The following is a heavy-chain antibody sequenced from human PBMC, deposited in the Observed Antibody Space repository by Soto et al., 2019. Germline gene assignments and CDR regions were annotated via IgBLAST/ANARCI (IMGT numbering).Heavy chain of an antibody. CDR3: ARLGAYYQSLDP. J-gene: IGHJ5*02. CDR1: GGSFSPNY. Sequence: QVQLQESGPGLVKPSETLSLTCTVSGGSFSPNYWAWIRQPPGKGLEWVGYIYYSGTTSYNPSLKCRVTLSLETSKSQFSLRLSSVTASDTAVYYCARLGAYYQSLDPWGQGTLVTVSS. CDR2: IYYSGTT. D-gene: IGHD2-21*01. V-gene: IGHV4-59*08.